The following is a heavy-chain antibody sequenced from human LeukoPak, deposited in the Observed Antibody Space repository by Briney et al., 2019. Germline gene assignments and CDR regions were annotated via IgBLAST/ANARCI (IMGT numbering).Heavy chain of an antibody. CDR2: ISGSGGST. V-gene: IGHV3-23*01. D-gene: IGHD4-17*01. CDR1: GFTFSSYA. CDR3: AKALMTTVTTAAVNAFDI. J-gene: IGHJ3*02. Sequence: PGGSLRLSCAASGFTFSSYAMSWVRQAPGKGLEWVSAISGSGGSTYYADSVKGRFTISRDNSKNTLYLQMNSLRAEDTAVYYCAKALMTTVTTAAVNAFDIWGQGTMVTVSS.